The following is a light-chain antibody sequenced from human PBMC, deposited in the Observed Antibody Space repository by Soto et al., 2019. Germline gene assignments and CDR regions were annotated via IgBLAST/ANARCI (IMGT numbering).Light chain of an antibody. CDR3: QQYGSSPRT. J-gene: IGKJ1*01. CDR1: QSVGSIY. Sequence: DIVLTQSPGTLSLSPGERATLSCRASQSVGSIYLAWYQQKPGQAPRLLIHGASNRASGIPDRFSGSGSGTAFTLTISRLEPEDFAVYYCQQYGSSPRTFGQGTKVEIK. CDR2: GAS. V-gene: IGKV3-20*01.